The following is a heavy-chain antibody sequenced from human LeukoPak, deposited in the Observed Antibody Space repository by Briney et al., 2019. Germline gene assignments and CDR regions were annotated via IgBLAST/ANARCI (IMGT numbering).Heavy chain of an antibody. CDR1: GYTFTGYY. D-gene: IGHD5-12*01. CDR2: INPNSGGT. V-gene: IGHV1-2*02. J-gene: IGHJ4*02. Sequence: ASVKVFCKASGYTFTGYYMHWVRQAPGQGLEWMGWINPNSGGTNFAQKFRGRVTMTRDTSISTAFMELSRLTSDDTAVYYCAILWNTGYIIYFDSWGQGALVTVSS. CDR3: AILWNTGYIIYFDS.